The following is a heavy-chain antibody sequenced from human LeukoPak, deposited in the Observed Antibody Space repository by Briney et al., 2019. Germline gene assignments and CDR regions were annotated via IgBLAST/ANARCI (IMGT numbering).Heavy chain of an antibody. CDR3: ARNRHSTLGNYYFDY. CDR1: GGTFSSYA. Sequence: SVKVSCKASGGTFSSYAISWVRQAPGQGLEWMGGIIPIFGTANYAQKFQGRVTITTDESTSTAYMELSSLRSEDTAAYYCARNRHSTLGNYYFDYWGQGTLVTVSS. V-gene: IGHV1-69*05. J-gene: IGHJ4*02. CDR2: IIPIFGTA. D-gene: IGHD2-2*01.